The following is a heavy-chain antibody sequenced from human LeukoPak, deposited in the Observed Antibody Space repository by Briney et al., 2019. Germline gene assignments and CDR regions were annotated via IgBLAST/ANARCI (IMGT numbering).Heavy chain of an antibody. D-gene: IGHD2-2*01. V-gene: IGHV4-59*11. J-gene: IGHJ4*02. CDR3: ARALRGQLPPGHDY. Sequence: SETLSLTCTVSGGSISSHYWSWIRQPPGKELEWIGYIYYSGSTNYNPSLKSRVTISVDTSKNQFSLKLSSVTAADTAVYYCARALRGQLPPGHDYWGQGTLVTVSS. CDR2: IYYSGST. CDR1: GGSISSHY.